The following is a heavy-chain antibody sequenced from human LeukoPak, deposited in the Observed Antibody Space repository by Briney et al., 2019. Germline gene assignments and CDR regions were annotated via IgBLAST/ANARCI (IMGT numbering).Heavy chain of an antibody. CDR3: ARDLAYYYDSSGYYPGRYFDY. D-gene: IGHD3-22*01. J-gene: IGHJ4*02. CDR2: IYYSGST. CDR1: GGSISSHY. V-gene: IGHV4-59*11. Sequence: SETLSLTYTVSGGSISSHYWSWIRQPPGKGLEWIGYIYYSGSTNYNPSLKSRVTISVDTSKNQFSLKLSSVTAADTAVYYCARDLAYYYDSSGYYPGRYFDYWSQGTLVTVSS.